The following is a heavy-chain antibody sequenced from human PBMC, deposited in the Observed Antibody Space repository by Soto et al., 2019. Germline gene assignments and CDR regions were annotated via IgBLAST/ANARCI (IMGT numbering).Heavy chain of an antibody. CDR2: ISYDGSNK. Sequence: GGSLRLSCAASGFTFSSYGMHWVRQAPGKGLEWVAVISYDGSNKYYADSAKGRFTISRDNSKNTLYLQMNSLRAEDTAVYYCAKDLASGEMATILDYWGQGTLVTVSS. CDR1: GFTFSSYG. V-gene: IGHV3-30*18. J-gene: IGHJ4*02. D-gene: IGHD5-12*01. CDR3: AKDLASGEMATILDY.